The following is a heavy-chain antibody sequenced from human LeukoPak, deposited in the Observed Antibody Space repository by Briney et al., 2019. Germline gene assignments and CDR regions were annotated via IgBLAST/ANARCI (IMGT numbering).Heavy chain of an antibody. CDR1: GGTFSSYA. D-gene: IGHD3-16*02. V-gene: IGHV1-69*05. CDR3: ARVGYDYVWGSYRVDY. J-gene: IGHJ4*02. CDR2: IIPIFGTA. Sequence: SVKVSCKASGGTFSSYAISWVRQAPGQGLEWMGGIIPIFGTANYAQKFQGRVTITTDESTSTAYMELSSLRSEDTAVYYCARVGYDYVWGSYRVDYWGQGTLVTVSS.